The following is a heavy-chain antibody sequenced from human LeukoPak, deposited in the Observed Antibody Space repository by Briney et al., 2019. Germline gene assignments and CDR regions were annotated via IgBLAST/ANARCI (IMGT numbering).Heavy chain of an antibody. CDR3: ARDRVGYSYGQPNWFDH. CDR1: GYTFTSYG. V-gene: IGHV1-18*04. CDR2: ISAYNGNT. D-gene: IGHD5-18*01. J-gene: IGHJ5*02. Sequence: ASVKVSCKASGYTFTSYGISWVRQAPGQGLEWMGWISAYNGNTNYAQKLQGRVTMTTDTSTSTAYMELRSLRSDDTAVYYCARDRVGYSYGQPNWFDHWGQGTLVTVSS.